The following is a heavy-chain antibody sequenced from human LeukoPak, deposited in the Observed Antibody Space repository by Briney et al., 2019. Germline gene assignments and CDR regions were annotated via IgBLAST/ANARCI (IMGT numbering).Heavy chain of an antibody. CDR3: ARSSGYRLYNWFDP. CDR2: IRSKANSYAT. J-gene: IGHJ5*02. V-gene: IGHV3-73*01. CDR1: GFTFSGSA. Sequence: GGSLTLSCAASGFTFSGSAMHWVRQASGKGLEWVGRIRSKANSYATAYAASVKGRFTISRDDSKNTAYLQMNSLKTEDTAVYYCARSSGYRLYNWFDPWGQGTLVTVSS. D-gene: IGHD3-22*01.